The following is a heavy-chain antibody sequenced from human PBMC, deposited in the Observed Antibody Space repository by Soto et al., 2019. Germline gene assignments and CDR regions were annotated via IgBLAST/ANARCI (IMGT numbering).Heavy chain of an antibody. CDR3: ARGLYAFDI. J-gene: IGHJ3*02. D-gene: IGHD2-2*01. Sequence: ASVKVSCKASGYTFTSYGISWVRQAPGQGLEWMGWISAYNGNTNYAQKLQGRVTMTRNTSISTAYMELSSLRSEDTAVYYCARGLYAFDIWGHGTMVTVSS. CDR1: GYTFTSYG. V-gene: IGHV1-18*01. CDR2: ISAYNGNT.